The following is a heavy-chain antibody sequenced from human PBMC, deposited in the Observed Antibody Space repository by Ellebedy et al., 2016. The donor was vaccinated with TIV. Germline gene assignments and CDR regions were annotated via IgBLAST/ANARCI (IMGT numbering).Heavy chain of an antibody. Sequence: GESLKISCEVSGFSFSTHWMRWVRQAPGKGLEWVANIKEDGREKYYADSVKGRFNISRDNAKNSLYLQMNSLRGEDTAVYYCAVRPLAPNYFDSWGRGTLVTVSS. CDR3: AVRPLAPNYFDS. V-gene: IGHV3-7*01. CDR2: IKEDGREK. CDR1: GFSFSTHW. D-gene: IGHD2-15*01. J-gene: IGHJ4*02.